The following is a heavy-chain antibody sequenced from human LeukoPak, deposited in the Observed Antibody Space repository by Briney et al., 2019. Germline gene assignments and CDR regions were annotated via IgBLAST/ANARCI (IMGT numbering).Heavy chain of an antibody. CDR3: ARDDYYDSSGYATWIDY. V-gene: IGHV3-21*01. CDR2: ISSTGSYI. D-gene: IGHD3-22*01. Sequence: PGGSLRLSCAAPVFTFSSYRMTWGRQAPGRGLEWVSSISSTGSYIYYADSVKGRFTISRDNAKNSLYLQVNSLRAADTAVYYCARDDYYDSSGYATWIDYSVQGALVTVSS. J-gene: IGHJ4*02. CDR1: VFTFSSYR.